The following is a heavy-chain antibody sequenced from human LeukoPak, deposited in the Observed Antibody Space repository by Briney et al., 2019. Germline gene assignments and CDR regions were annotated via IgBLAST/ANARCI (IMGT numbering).Heavy chain of an antibody. V-gene: IGHV4-4*07. Sequence: SETLSLTCTGSGGSISSYYWSWIRQPAGKGLEWIGRIYTSGSTNYNPSLKSRVTMSVDTSNNQLSLMMTSVTAADTAVFYCARTPQGDNYFDYWGQGHLVTVSS. D-gene: IGHD3-9*01. CDR1: GGSISSYY. CDR3: ARTPQGDNYFDY. J-gene: IGHJ4*02. CDR2: IYTSGST.